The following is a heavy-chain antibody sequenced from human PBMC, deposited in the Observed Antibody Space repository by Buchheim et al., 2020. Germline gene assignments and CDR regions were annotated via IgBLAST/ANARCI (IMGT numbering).Heavy chain of an antibody. D-gene: IGHD6-13*01. CDR3: ARGVKVYGYSSSWFRHDYGMDV. Sequence: QVQLQQSGPGLVKPSQTLSLTCAISGDIVSSNSAAWNWIRQSPSRGLEWLGRTYYRSKWDNDYAVSVKSRITINTDTSKNQFSLQLNSETPEDTAVYYCARGVKVYGYSSSWFRHDYGMDVWGQGTT. J-gene: IGHJ6*02. CDR2: TYYRSKWDN. V-gene: IGHV6-1*01. CDR1: GDIVSSNSAA.